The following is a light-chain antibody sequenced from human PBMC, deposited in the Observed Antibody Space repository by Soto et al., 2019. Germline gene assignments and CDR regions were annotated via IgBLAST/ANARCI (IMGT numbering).Light chain of an antibody. Sequence: QSALTQPRSVSGSPGQSVTISCTGTSSDFGGRDYVSWYQQHPGKAPKLMISDVNKRPSGVPDRFSGSKSGNTASLTISGLQAEDEADYYCCSFAGSYVFGTGTQLTVL. J-gene: IGLJ1*01. V-gene: IGLV2-11*01. CDR3: CSFAGSYV. CDR2: DVN. CDR1: SSDFGGRDY.